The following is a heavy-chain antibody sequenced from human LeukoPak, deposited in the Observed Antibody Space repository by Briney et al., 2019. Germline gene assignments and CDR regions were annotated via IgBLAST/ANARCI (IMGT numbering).Heavy chain of an antibody. CDR2: IHSSGTH. D-gene: IGHD3-3*01. V-gene: IGHV4-61*02. J-gene: IGHJ4*02. CDR1: GDSISSRAYY. Sequence: PSQTLSLTCTVSGDSISSRAYYWSWIRQPAGKGLEWIGRIHSSGTHSYNPSLKSRVSISVETSKNQFSLKLSSLTAADTAVYFCSRERGFWSGYFRPRYFDYWGQGTLVTV. CDR3: SRERGFWSGYFRPRYFDY.